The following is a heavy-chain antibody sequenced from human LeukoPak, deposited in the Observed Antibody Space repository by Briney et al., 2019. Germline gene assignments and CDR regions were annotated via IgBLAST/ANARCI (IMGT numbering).Heavy chain of an antibody. V-gene: IGHV4-61*02. D-gene: IGHD2-2*01. CDR1: GGSISSGSYY. Sequence: SETLSLTCTVSGGSISSGSYYWSWIRQPAGKGLEWIGRIYTSGSTNYNPSLKSRVTISVDTSKNQFSLKLSSVTAADTAVYYCARYIWQYQDAFDIWGQGTMVTVSS. J-gene: IGHJ3*02. CDR2: IYTSGST. CDR3: ARYIWQYQDAFDI.